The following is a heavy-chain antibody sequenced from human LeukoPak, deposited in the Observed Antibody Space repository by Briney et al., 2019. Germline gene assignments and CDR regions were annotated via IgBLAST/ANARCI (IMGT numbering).Heavy chain of an antibody. J-gene: IGHJ6*04. Sequence: GGSLRLSCAASGFTFSSYAMSWVRQAPGKGLEWVSAISGSGGSTYYADSVKGRFTISRDNSKNTLYLQMTSLRAEDTAVNYGAKPEHSSSWTEVYYYGMDVWGKGTTVTVSS. CDR1: GFTFSSYA. CDR2: ISGSGGST. V-gene: IGHV3-23*01. D-gene: IGHD6-13*01. CDR3: AKPEHSSSWTEVYYYGMDV.